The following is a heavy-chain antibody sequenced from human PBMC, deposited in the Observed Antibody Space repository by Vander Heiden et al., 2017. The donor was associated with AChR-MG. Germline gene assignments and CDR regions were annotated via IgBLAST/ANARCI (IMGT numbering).Heavy chain of an antibody. CDR2: ISYDGSNK. CDR3: AKDVDQYYYGMDV. Sequence: QVQLVESGGGVVQPGRSLRLACAASGFTSSSYGMHWVRPAPGKGLEWVAVISYDGSNKYYADSVKGRFTISRDNSKNTLYLQMNSLRAEDTAVYYCAKDVDQYYYGMDVWGQGTTVTVSS. V-gene: IGHV3-30*18. J-gene: IGHJ6*02. CDR1: GFTSSSYG.